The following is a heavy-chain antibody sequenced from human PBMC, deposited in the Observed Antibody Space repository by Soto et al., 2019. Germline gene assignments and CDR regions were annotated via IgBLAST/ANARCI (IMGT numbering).Heavy chain of an antibody. Sequence: ASVKVSCKASGGTFSSYAISWVRQAPGQGLEWMGGIIPIFGTADYAQKFQGRVTITADESTSTAYMELSSLRSEDTAVYYCARHPGRPYYYYGMDVWGQGTTVTV. CDR3: ARHPGRPYYYYGMDV. CDR1: GGTFSSYA. J-gene: IGHJ6*02. D-gene: IGHD2-15*01. CDR2: IIPIFGTA. V-gene: IGHV1-69*13.